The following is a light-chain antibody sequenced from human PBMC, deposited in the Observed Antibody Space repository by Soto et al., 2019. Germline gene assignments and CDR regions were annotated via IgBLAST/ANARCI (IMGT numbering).Light chain of an antibody. J-gene: IGKJ2*01. V-gene: IGKV3D-20*01. CDR1: QSVSSRY. CDR3: QQYGNFPPNT. Sequence: ETVLTQSPSTLSLSPGDRATLSCGASQSVSSRYLACYQQKPGLAPRLLIYDASTRATGIPDRFSGSGSGTDFTLTISRLEPEDFAMYYCQQYGNFPPNTFGQGTKLEIK. CDR2: DAS.